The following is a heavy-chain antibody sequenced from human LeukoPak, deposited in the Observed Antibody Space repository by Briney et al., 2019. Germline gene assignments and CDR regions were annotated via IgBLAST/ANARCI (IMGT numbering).Heavy chain of an antibody. V-gene: IGHV4-34*01. CDR1: GGSFSGYY. D-gene: IGHD4-23*01. CDR2: INHSGST. J-gene: IGHJ5*02. CDR3: ATLTTVGIGVSVDP. Sequence: SETLSLTCAVYGGSFSGYYWSWIRQPPGKGLEWIGEINHSGSTNYNPSLKSRVTISVDTSKNQFSLKLSSVTAADTAVYYCATLTTVGIGVSVDPWGQGTLVTVSS.